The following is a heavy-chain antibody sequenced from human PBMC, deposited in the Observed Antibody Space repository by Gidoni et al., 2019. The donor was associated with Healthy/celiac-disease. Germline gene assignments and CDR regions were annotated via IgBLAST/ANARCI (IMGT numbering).Heavy chain of an antibody. CDR1: GYSISSGYY. J-gene: IGHJ4*02. V-gene: IGHV4-38-2*01. Sequence: PGLVKPSETLSLTCAVYGYSISSGYYWGWIRQPPGKGLEWIGSIYHSGSTYYNPSLKSRVTISVDTSKNQFSLKLSSVTAADTAVYYCAGVPGDSSGTNYFDYWGQGTLVTVSS. CDR2: IYHSGST. CDR3: AGVPGDSSGTNYFDY. D-gene: IGHD3-22*01.